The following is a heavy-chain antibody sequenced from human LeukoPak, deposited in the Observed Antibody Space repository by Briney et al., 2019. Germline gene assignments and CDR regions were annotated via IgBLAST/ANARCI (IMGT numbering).Heavy chain of an antibody. V-gene: IGHV3-30*03. J-gene: IGHJ4*02. CDR1: GFTFSGYW. CDR3: ARGSGCFDY. Sequence: GGSLRLSCAASGFTFSGYWMSWVRQAPGKGLEWVAVISYDGSNKYYADSVKGRFTISRDNSKNTLYLQMNSLRAEDTAVYYCARGSGCFDYWGQGTLVTVSS. CDR2: ISYDGSNK. D-gene: IGHD3-22*01.